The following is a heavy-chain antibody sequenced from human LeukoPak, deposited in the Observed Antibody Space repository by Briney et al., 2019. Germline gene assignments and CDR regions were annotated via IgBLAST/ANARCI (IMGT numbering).Heavy chain of an antibody. J-gene: IGHJ4*02. CDR1: GFNFRSYG. V-gene: IGHV3-30*18. Sequence: GGSLRLSCAASGFNFRSYGMHWVRQAPGKGLEWMALISYDGSNKYYTDSVKGRFTISRDNSKKTLNLQMHSPRPEDTAVYYCAKDRGGPGAYYFDSWGQGTLVTVSS. CDR2: ISYDGSNK. D-gene: IGHD2-15*01. CDR3: AKDRGGPGAYYFDS.